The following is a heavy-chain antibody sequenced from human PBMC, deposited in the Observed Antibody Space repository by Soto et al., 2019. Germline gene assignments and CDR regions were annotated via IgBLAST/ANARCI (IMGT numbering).Heavy chain of an antibody. CDR3: VRDPDQYSYYGLDV. CDR2: INSDGTIT. D-gene: IGHD2-15*01. V-gene: IGHV3-74*01. Sequence: EVQLVESGGDFVQPGGSLRLSCVASVFAFSSHWMYWVRQAPGKGLVWVSRINSDGTITTYADSVKGRFTISRDNAKNTPYLQMNSLRVEVTALYYCVRDPDQYSYYGLDVWGQGTTVIVS. CDR1: VFAFSSHW. J-gene: IGHJ6*02.